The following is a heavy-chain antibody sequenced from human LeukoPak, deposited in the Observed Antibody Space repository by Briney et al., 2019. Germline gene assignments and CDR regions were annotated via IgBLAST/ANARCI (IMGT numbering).Heavy chain of an antibody. J-gene: IGHJ4*02. CDR1: GFTFSSYG. CDR3: ARASSSIAALSLDY. CDR2: IRYDGSNK. D-gene: IGHD6-6*01. Sequence: GGSLRLSCAASGFTFSSYGMHWVRQAPGKGLEWVTFIRYDGSNKYYADSVKGRFTISRDNSKNTLYLQMNSLRAEDTAVYYCARASSSIAALSLDYWGQGTLVTVSS. V-gene: IGHV3-30*02.